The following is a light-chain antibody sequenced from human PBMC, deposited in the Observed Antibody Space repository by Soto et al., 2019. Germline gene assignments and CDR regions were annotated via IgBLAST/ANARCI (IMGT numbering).Light chain of an antibody. CDR1: SSDIGAYDY. V-gene: IGLV2-14*01. CDR2: EVT. CDR3: TSYTNTSLLRTV. J-gene: IGLJ1*01. Sequence: QSALTQPASLSGSPGQSITISCTGTSSDIGAYDYVSWFQQHPGKAPKLMIYEVTKRPSGVSRRFSGSKSVNTASLTISGLQADDEAAYYCTSYTNTSLLRTVFGTGTKVTVL.